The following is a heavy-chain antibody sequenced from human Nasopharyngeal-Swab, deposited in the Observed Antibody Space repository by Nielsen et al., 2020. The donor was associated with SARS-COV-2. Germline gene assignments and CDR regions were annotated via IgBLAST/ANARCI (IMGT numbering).Heavy chain of an antibody. D-gene: IGHD3-22*01. CDR2: INPYNGDT. CDR3: ARDYYDNYDSDF. V-gene: IGHV1-2*02. J-gene: IGHJ4*02. CDR1: GYTFTDYY. Sequence: ASVKVSCKTSGYTFTDYYIHWVRQVPGQGLEWVGCINPYNGDTFYAQNFQGRVTVTRDTSSSTAYIDLSRLRSDDTAVYYCARDYYDNYDSDFWGQGTLVTVSS.